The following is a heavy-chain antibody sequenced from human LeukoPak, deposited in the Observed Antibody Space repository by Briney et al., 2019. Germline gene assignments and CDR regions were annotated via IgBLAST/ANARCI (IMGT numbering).Heavy chain of an antibody. CDR1: GFTFSSYG. J-gene: IGHJ4*02. CDR3: AKGRYSSSWYYFDY. Sequence: GSLRLSCAASGFTFSSYGMHWVRQAPGKGLEWVAVIWYGGSNKYYADSVKGRFTISRDNSKNTLYLQMNSLRAEDTAVYYCAKGRYSSSWYYFDYWGQGTLVTVSS. CDR2: IWYGGSNK. D-gene: IGHD6-13*01. V-gene: IGHV3-30*02.